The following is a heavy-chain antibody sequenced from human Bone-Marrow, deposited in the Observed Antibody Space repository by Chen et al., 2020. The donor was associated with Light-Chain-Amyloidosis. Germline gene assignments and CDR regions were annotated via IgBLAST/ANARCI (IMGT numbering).Heavy chain of an antibody. Sequence: EVQLAESGGGLVKPGGSLRLTCAASGFTFSDQIMHWVRQAPGKGLEWVSSVTSSSSFMYDADSVKGRFSISRDNAKSSLYLQMNSLRAEDTAVYYCAREGGYTSKLDYWGQGTLVTVSS. CDR2: VTSSSSFM. D-gene: IGHD5-12*01. CDR1: GFTFSDQI. J-gene: IGHJ4*02. CDR3: AREGGYTSKLDY. V-gene: IGHV3-21*01.